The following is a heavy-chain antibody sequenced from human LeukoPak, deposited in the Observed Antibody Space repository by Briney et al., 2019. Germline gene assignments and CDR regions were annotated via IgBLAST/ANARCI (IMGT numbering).Heavy chain of an antibody. Sequence: GGSLRLSCAASGFTFSAYAMSWVRQAPGKGLEWVSPISNSRSYIYYADSVKGRFTMSRDNAKNSLYLQMNSLRAEDTAMYYCARERVCSSTSCYRGPMDVWGKGTTVTVSS. D-gene: IGHD2-2*02. J-gene: IGHJ6*03. CDR2: ISNSRSYI. CDR3: ARERVCSSTSCYRGPMDV. CDR1: GFTFSAYA. V-gene: IGHV3-21*01.